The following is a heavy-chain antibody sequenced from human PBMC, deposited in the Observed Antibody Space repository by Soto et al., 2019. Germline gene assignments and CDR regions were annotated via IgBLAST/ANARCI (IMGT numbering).Heavy chain of an antibody. V-gene: IGHV4-30-4*01. Sequence: PSETLSLTCTVSGGSISSGDYYWSWIRQPPGKGLEWIGYMYYGGSTYYNPSLKSRVTISVGTSKNQFSLKLSSVTAADTAVYYCARNSNSYGHYFDYWGQGTLVTVSS. D-gene: IGHD5-18*01. CDR3: ARNSNSYGHYFDY. CDR2: MYYGGST. CDR1: GGSISSGDYY. J-gene: IGHJ4*02.